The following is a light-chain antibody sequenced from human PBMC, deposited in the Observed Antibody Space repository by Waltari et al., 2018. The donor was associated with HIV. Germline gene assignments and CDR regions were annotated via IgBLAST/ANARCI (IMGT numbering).Light chain of an antibody. Sequence: SVLTHSPSASGTHGHTVTISCSGASSNLRCNSFHWYQQLPGTAPRILLYSTSQRPSRVPDRFSGSKSGTSASLAISALQSEDEADYYCATWDDTLNGGIVGGGTKLTVL. CDR1: SSNLRCNS. V-gene: IGLV1-44*01. CDR3: ATWDDTLNGGI. CDR2: STS. J-gene: IGLJ2*01.